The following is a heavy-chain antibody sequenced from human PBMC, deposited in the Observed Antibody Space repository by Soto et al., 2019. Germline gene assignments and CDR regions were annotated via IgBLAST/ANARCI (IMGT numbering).Heavy chain of an antibody. Sequence: SETLSLTCTVSGGSISSYYWSWIRQPPGKGLEWIGYIYYSGSTNYNPSLKSRVTISVDTSKNQFSLKLSSVTAADTAVYYCALYSWNHFFADDNWFGTWGQGTLVTVSS. CDR2: IYYSGST. J-gene: IGHJ5*02. D-gene: IGHD1-20*01. V-gene: IGHV4-59*08. CDR3: ALYSWNHFFADDNWFGT. CDR1: GGSISSYY.